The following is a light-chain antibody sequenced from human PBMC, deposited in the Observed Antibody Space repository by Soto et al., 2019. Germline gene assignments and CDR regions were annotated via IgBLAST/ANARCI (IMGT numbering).Light chain of an antibody. V-gene: IGLV1-40*01. CDR2: GNT. CDR3: SSYAGRNVV. CDR1: SSNIGANYD. Sequence: QSVLTQPTSVSGAPGQTVTISCTGSSSNIGANYDVNWYQQLPGTAPKVLIYGNTNRPSGVPDRFSASKSGNTASLTVSGLQAEDEAHYYCSSYAGRNVVFGGGTKLTVL. J-gene: IGLJ2*01.